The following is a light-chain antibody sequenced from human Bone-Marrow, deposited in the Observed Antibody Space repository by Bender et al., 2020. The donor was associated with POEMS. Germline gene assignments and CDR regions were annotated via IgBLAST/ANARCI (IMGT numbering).Light chain of an antibody. Sequence: QSALTQPRSVSGSPGQSVTISCTGTSSDVGRYNLVSWYQQHPGKAPKLMIYEGSKRPSRVSNRFSGSQSSNTASLTISGLQAEDEADYYGCSYTSSSPWVFGGGTKLTVL. V-gene: IGLV2-23*01. CDR1: SSDVGRYNL. CDR3: CSYTSSSPWV. CDR2: EGS. J-gene: IGLJ3*02.